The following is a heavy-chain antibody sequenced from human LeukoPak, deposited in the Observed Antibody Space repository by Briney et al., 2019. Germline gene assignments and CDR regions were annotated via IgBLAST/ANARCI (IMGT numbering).Heavy chain of an antibody. V-gene: IGHV3-48*04. J-gene: IGHJ6*02. CDR1: EFSFSSYA. D-gene: IGHD1-20*01. CDR3: ARAVTGMASFYYYGMDV. CDR2: ISSSGNTI. Sequence: QPGGSLRLSCAASEFSFSSYAMTWVRQAPGKGLEWVSYISSSGNTIFYADSVKGRFTVSRDNAKNSLYLQMNSLRAEDTAVYYCARAVTGMASFYYYGMDVWGQGTTVTVSS.